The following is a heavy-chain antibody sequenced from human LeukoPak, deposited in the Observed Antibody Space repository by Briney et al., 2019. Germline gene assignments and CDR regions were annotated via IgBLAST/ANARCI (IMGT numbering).Heavy chain of an antibody. V-gene: IGHV3-23*01. D-gene: IGHD3-22*01. Sequence: GGSLRLSCAASGFTFSSYAMSWVRQAPGKGLEWVSAISGSGGSTYYADSVKGRFTISRDNSKNTLYLQMNSLRAEDTAVYYCAKDLSGTITMIVHDAFDIWGQGTMVTVSS. CDR2: ISGSGGST. CDR1: GFTFSSYA. CDR3: AKDLSGTITMIVHDAFDI. J-gene: IGHJ3*02.